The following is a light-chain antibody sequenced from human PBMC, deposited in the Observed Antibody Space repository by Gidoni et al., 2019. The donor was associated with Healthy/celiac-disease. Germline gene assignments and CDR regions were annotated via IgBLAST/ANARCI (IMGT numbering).Light chain of an antibody. Sequence: DIVMTQSPDSLAVSLGERATINCKSSQSVLYSSNNKNYLAWYQQKPGQPPKLLIYGASTRESGVPDRFSGSGSGTDFTLTISSLQAEDVAVYYCQQYYSTPRGFTFGPGTKVDIK. CDR1: QSVLYSSNNKNY. CDR3: QQYYSTPRGFT. V-gene: IGKV4-1*01. J-gene: IGKJ3*01. CDR2: GAS.